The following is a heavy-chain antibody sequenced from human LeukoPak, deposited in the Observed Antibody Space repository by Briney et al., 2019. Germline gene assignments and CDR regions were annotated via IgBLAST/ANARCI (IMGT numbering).Heavy chain of an antibody. V-gene: IGHV6-1*01. CDR3: ARDEGNTGWHTFDI. Sequence: SQTLSLTCVLSGDIVSTINGAWNWVRQSPSKGLEWLGRTYYRSKWYYDYAVSVQGRITINPDTSKNQFSLQLSSVTPEDTAVYYCARDEGNTGWHTFDIWGQGTLITVSS. J-gene: IGHJ4*02. D-gene: IGHD6-19*01. CDR1: GDIVSTINGA. CDR2: TYYRSKWYY.